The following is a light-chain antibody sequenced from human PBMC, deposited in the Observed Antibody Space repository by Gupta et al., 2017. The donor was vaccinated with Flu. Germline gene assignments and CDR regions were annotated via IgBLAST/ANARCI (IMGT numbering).Light chain of an antibody. CDR2: DAS. J-gene: IGKJ2*01. CDR3: QQYDSLPFT. Sequence: PSSLSASVGDRVTITCQASQDISDNLSWYQQKPGKAPKFLIYDASNLETGVPSRFSGSGSGTDFTFTISGLQPEDIATYYCQQYDSLPFTFGQGTKLEIK. CDR1: QDISDN. V-gene: IGKV1-33*01.